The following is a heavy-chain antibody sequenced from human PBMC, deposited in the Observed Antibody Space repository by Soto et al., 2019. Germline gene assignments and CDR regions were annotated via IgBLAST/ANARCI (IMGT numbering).Heavy chain of an antibody. CDR2: IYYSGNT. J-gene: IGHJ6*02. CDR3: PSSSLYGWAV. V-gene: IGHV4-30-4*01. Sequence: SETLSLTCSVSGGSLSSGYYYWSWIRQPPGKGLEWIGDIYYSGNTYYNPSLKSRLIISINTSKKQFSLKVGSGTAPNTTECYCPSSSLYGWAVGGQGPTAPAPS. D-gene: IGHD3-16*02. CDR1: GGSLSSGYYY.